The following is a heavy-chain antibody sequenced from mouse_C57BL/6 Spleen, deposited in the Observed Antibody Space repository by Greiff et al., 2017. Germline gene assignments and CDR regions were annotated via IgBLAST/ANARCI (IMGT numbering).Heavy chain of an antibody. Sequence: QVQLQQPGAELVKPGASVKLSCKASGYTFTSYWMQWVKQRPGQGLEGIGEIDPSDSYTNYNQKFKGKATLTVDTSSSTAYMQLSSLTSEDSAVYYCARSRDYDVGYWGQGTTLTVSS. D-gene: IGHD2-4*01. J-gene: IGHJ2*01. CDR2: IDPSDSYT. CDR1: GYTFTSYW. V-gene: IGHV1-50*01. CDR3: ARSRDYDVGY.